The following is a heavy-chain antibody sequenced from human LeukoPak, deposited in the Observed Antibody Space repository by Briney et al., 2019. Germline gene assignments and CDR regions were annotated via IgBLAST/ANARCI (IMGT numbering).Heavy chain of an antibody. CDR2: IYYSGST. D-gene: IGHD3-10*01. V-gene: IGHV4-39*07. CDR3: ARGGGEGARYYGSGSYS. Sequence: PSETLSLTCTVSGGSISSSSYCWGWIRQPPGKGLEWIGSIYYSGSTYYNPSLKSRVTISVDTSKNQFSLKLSSVTAADTAVYYCARGGGEGARYYGSGSYSWGQGTLVTVSS. J-gene: IGHJ4*02. CDR1: GGSISSSSYC.